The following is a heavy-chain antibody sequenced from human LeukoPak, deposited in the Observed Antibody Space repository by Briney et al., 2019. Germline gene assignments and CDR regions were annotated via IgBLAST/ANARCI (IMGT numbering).Heavy chain of an antibody. D-gene: IGHD3-10*01. Sequence: SETLSLTCAVSGGSLSGYYWSWIRQPPGKGLEWIGEINHSGSTNYNPSLKSRVTISVDTSKNQFSLKLSSVTAADTAVYYCARINYGSVYRVFRGQPYYYYMDVWGKGTTVTVSS. CDR3: ARINYGSVYRVFRGQPYYYYMDV. CDR1: GGSLSGYY. J-gene: IGHJ6*03. V-gene: IGHV4-34*01. CDR2: INHSGST.